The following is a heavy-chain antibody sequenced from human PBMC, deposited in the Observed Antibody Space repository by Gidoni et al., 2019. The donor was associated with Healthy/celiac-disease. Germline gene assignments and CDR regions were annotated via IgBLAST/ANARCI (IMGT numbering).Heavy chain of an antibody. CDR1: GGSISSYY. CDR3: ATPTPGLGWGAFDI. J-gene: IGHJ3*02. D-gene: IGHD3-16*01. Sequence: QVQLQESGPGLVKPSETLSLTCTVSGGSISSYYWSWIRQPPGKGLEWIGYIYYSGSTNYNPSLKSRVTISVDTSKNQFSLKLSSVTAADTAVYYCATPTPGLGWGAFDIWGQGTMVTVSS. CDR2: IYYSGST. V-gene: IGHV4-59*08.